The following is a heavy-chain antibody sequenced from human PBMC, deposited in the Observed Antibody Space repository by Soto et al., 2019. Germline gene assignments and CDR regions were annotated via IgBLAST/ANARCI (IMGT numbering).Heavy chain of an antibody. D-gene: IGHD2-15*01. CDR1: GFTFSNAW. CDR2: IKSKTDGGTT. Sequence: EVQLVESGGGLVKPGGSLRLSCAASGFTFSNAWMNWVRQAPGKGLEWVGRIKSKTDGGTTDYAAPVKGRFTISRDDSKNTLYLQMNSLKTEDTAVYYCTTDGEYCSGGSCVDYWGQGTPVTVSS. CDR3: TTDGEYCSGGSCVDY. V-gene: IGHV3-15*07. J-gene: IGHJ4*02.